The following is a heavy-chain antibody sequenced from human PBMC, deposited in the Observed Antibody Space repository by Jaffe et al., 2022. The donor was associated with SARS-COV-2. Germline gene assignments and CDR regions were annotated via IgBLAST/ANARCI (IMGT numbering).Heavy chain of an antibody. J-gene: IGHJ6*02. Sequence: QVQLQESGPGLVKPSQTLSLTCTVSGGSINSGNYYWTWIRQPAGKGLEWIGRIYTSGSTQYHPSLKGRVTISGDTSKNQFSLRLNSVTAADTAVYYCARDSGEFYYHGMDVWGQGTTVLVSS. D-gene: IGHD3-10*01. CDR1: GGSINSGNYY. CDR2: IYTSGST. V-gene: IGHV4-61*02. CDR3: ARDSGEFYYHGMDV.